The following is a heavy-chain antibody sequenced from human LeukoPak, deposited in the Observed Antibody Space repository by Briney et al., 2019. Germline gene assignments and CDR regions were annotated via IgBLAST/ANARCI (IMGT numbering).Heavy chain of an antibody. V-gene: IGHV3-23*01. CDR1: GFTFSSYA. Sequence: PGGSLRLSYAASGFTFSSYAMSWVRQSPGKGLEWVSASSGSGGSTYYADSVKGRFTISRDNSKNTLYLQMNSLRAEDTAVYYCAKDQHQLECYFDYWGQGTLVTVSS. J-gene: IGHJ4*02. CDR2: SSGSGGST. CDR3: AKDQHQLECYFDY. D-gene: IGHD6-13*01.